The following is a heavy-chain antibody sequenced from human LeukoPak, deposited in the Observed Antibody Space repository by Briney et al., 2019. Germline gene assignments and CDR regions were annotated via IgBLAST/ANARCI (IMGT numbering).Heavy chain of an antibody. CDR3: ARDRYFYGDYSSLQIFDP. V-gene: IGHV4-39*07. CDR1: GGSISSTTYY. D-gene: IGHD4-17*01. Sequence: KTSETLSLTCTVSGGSISSTTYYWDWIRQPPGKGLEWIGTIYYSGSTYYNPSLKSRVTISVDTSKNQFSLKLSSVTAADTAVYYCARDRYFYGDYSSLQIFDPWGQGTLVTVSS. J-gene: IGHJ5*02. CDR2: IYYSGST.